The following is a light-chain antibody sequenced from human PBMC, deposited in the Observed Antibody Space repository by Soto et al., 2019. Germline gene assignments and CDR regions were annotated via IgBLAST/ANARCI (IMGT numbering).Light chain of an antibody. Sequence: EIVLTQSPGTLSLSPGERATLSCRASQSVTSSYLAWYQQKPGQAPRLLIYGASRRATGNPDRFSGGGSGTDFTLTISRLEPEDFAVYYCQQYDSFIFTFGHGTKVDIK. J-gene: IGKJ3*01. CDR3: QQYDSFIFT. CDR2: GAS. V-gene: IGKV3-20*01. CDR1: QSVTSSY.